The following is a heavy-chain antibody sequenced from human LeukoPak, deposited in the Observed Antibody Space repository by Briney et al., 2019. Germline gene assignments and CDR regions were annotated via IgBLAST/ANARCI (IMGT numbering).Heavy chain of an antibody. Sequence: PGGSLRLSCAASGFTVSSNYMSWVRQAPGKGLEWVPVIYSGGSTYYADSVKGRFTISRDNSKNTLYLQMNSLRAEDTAVYYCARTGYYDSSGYYYYAFDIWGQGTMVTVSS. CDR2: IYSGGST. V-gene: IGHV3-53*01. J-gene: IGHJ3*02. D-gene: IGHD3-22*01. CDR1: GFTVSSNY. CDR3: ARTGYYDSSGYYYYAFDI.